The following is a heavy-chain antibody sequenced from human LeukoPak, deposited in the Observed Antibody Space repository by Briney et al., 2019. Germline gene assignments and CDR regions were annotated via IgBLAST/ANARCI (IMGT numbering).Heavy chain of an antibody. CDR3: VRDRTAVTVFDY. Sequence: GGSLRLSCAASGFTFSSHAINWVRQAPGKGLDWVSTISGRGSSTYYADSVKGRFTISRDNAKNTVYLQMNSLRAEDTAVYYCVRDRTAVTVFDYWGQGTLVTVSS. CDR1: GFTFSSHA. J-gene: IGHJ4*02. D-gene: IGHD4-17*01. CDR2: ISGRGSST. V-gene: IGHV3-23*01.